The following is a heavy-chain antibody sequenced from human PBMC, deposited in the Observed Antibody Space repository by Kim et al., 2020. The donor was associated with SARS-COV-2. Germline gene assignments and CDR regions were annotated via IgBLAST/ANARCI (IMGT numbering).Heavy chain of an antibody. D-gene: IGHD6-13*01. CDR2: ISSSSSYI. Sequence: GGSLRLSCAASGFTFSSYSMNWVRQAPGKGLEWVSSISSSSSYIYYADSVKDRFTISRDNAKNSLYLQMNSLRAEDTAVYYCASKAAGIWNWFDPWGQGTLVTVSS. CDR3: ASKAAGIWNWFDP. J-gene: IGHJ5*02. CDR1: GFTFSSYS. V-gene: IGHV3-21*01.